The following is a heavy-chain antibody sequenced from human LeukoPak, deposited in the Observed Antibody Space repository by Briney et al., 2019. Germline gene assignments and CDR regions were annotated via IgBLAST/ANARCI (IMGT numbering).Heavy chain of an antibody. D-gene: IGHD3/OR15-3a*01. CDR3: AKDIHFLTGYDY. CDR1: GFSFSTYA. CDR2: ISGSGGDT. V-gene: IGHV3-23*01. J-gene: IGHJ4*02. Sequence: GGSLILSCAASGFSFSTYAMSWVRQAPGKGLEWVAAISGSGGDTDYADSVKGRFTISRDNSKNTLYLQMNSLRAEDTAVYYCAKDIHFLTGYDYWGQGTLVIVSS.